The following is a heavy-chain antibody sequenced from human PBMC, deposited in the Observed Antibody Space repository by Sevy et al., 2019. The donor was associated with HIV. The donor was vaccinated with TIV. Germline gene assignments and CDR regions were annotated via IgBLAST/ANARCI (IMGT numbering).Heavy chain of an antibody. J-gene: IGHJ6*02. CDR2: ISGSGSST. CDR3: AKGDRTFYGLDV. V-gene: IGHV3-23*01. CDR1: GFTFGTYA. Sequence: GGSLRLSCAASGFTFGTYAMSWVRQAPGKGLEWVSGISGSGSSTYYADSLKGRFTIFRDNSKHTLSLQMNTLRAGDTAVYYCAKGDRTFYGLDVWGQGTTVTVSS. D-gene: IGHD2-15*01.